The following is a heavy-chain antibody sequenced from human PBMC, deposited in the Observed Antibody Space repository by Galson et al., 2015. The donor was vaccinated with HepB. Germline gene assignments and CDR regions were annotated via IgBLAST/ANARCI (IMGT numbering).Heavy chain of an antibody. V-gene: IGHV3-66*01. CDR3: AREGDSGSGSSGY. CDR1: GFTVSSNY. CDR2: IYSDGNT. Sequence: SLRLSCAASGFTVSSNYMSWVRQAPGKGLQWVSVIYSDGNTHYADSVRGRFSISRDNSKNTVYLQMSSLRAEDAAVYYCAREGDSGSGSSGYWGQGTLVTVSS. D-gene: IGHD3-10*01. J-gene: IGHJ4*02.